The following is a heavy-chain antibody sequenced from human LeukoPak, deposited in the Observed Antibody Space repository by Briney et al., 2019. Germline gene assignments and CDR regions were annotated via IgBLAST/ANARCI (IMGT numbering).Heavy chain of an antibody. CDR2: IKRDGSEK. CDR1: GFTFSSYW. CDR3: ARDPMGYCGGDCSHFDY. Sequence: GGSLRLSCAASGFTFSSYWMSWVRQAPGKGLEWVANIKRDGSEKYYVDSVKGRFTISRDNAKNSLYLQMNSLRAEDTAVYYCARDPMGYCGGDCSHFDYWGQGTLVTVSS. V-gene: IGHV3-7*01. D-gene: IGHD2-21*02. J-gene: IGHJ4*02.